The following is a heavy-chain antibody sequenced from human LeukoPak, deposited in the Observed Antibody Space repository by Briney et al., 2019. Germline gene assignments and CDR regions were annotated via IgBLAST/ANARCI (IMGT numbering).Heavy chain of an antibody. Sequence: SLPLSCTASGFSLGDYAMSWLRQAPGQGVTWVGCIRSNHCEGTTEYAASVKGRFTISRDDSKSIAYLQMNSLKTEDTAVYYCTRFVVVPAANYYYYYMDVWGKGTTVTISS. CDR3: TRFVVVPAANYYYYYMDV. D-gene: IGHD2-2*01. J-gene: IGHJ6*03. V-gene: IGHV3-49*03. CDR1: GFSLGDYA. CDR2: IRSNHCEGTT.